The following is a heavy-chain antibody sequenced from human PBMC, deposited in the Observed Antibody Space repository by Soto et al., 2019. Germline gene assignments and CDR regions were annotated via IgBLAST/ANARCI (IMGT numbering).Heavy chain of an antibody. D-gene: IGHD6-19*01. Sequence: QVQLQESGPGLVKPSGTLSLTCAVSGGSISSSYWWSWVRQPPGKGLEWIWEIYHWGSTNYNPSLKSRVTISVHKSKNPSSPKRSTVTAADTAVYYCATDVWARLDWGQGTLVTVSS. CDR3: ATDVWARLD. V-gene: IGHV4-4*02. CDR1: GGSISSSYW. CDR2: IYHWGST. J-gene: IGHJ4*02.